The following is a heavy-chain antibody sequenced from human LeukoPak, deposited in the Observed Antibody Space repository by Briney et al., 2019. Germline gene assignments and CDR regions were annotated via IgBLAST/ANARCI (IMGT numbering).Heavy chain of an antibody. Sequence: SETLSLTCTVSGYSISSGYYWGWIRQPPGKGLEWTGSIDHSGSTYYNPSLKSRITISVDTSKNQFSLKLSSVTAADTAVYYCARDSALPQAVMFDYWGQGTRVTVPS. CDR3: ARDSALPQAVMFDY. V-gene: IGHV4-38-2*02. J-gene: IGHJ4*02. CDR1: GYSISSGYY. CDR2: IDHSGST. D-gene: IGHD6-19*01.